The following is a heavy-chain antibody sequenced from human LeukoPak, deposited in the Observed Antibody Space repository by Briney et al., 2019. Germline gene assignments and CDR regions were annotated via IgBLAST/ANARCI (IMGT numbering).Heavy chain of an antibody. J-gene: IGHJ4*02. CDR3: ARESGAAAAAPRFDY. Sequence: ASVKVSGKASGGTFSSYAISWVRQAPGQGLEWMGGIIPIFGTANYAQKFQGRVTITADESTSTAYMELSSLRSEDTAVYYCARESGAAAAAPRFDYWGQGTLVTVSS. V-gene: IGHV1-69*13. CDR1: GGTFSSYA. CDR2: IIPIFGTA. D-gene: IGHD6-13*01.